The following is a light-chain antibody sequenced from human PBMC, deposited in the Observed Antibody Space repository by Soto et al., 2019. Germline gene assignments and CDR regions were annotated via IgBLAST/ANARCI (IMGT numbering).Light chain of an antibody. V-gene: IGKV1-33*01. Sequence: DIPMTQSPSSLYASVGDRVTISCQASQDIRNYVNWYQQKAGKAPKVLIYDASNLETGVPSRFSGSGSGTNFTFTISSLQAEDFATYYCHQYGNLPPTFGQGTRLEIE. CDR3: HQYGNLPPT. CDR1: QDIRNY. CDR2: DAS. J-gene: IGKJ5*01.